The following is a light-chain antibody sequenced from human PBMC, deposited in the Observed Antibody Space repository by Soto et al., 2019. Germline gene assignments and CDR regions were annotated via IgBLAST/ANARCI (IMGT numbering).Light chain of an antibody. CDR2: AAS. J-gene: IGKJ1*01. CDR1: QPISNF. Sequence: QMTQSPSSLSASVLERVNMTFRASQPISNFLALYQQRPGKVPKLLIYAASTVPSGAPSRFSGGGVGTDFTLTISSLQPEDVATYYCHKYDSAPWTFGQGTKVDIK. CDR3: HKYDSAPWT. V-gene: IGKV1-27*01.